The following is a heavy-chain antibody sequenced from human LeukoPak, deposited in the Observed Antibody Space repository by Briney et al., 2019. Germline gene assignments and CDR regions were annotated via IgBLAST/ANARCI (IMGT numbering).Heavy chain of an antibody. D-gene: IGHD1-14*01. J-gene: IGHJ3*02. CDR2: IYHSGSP. CDR3: ARGINKAMTAFDI. CDR1: GYSISSGYY. V-gene: IGHV4-38-2*02. Sequence: SEALSLTCTVSGYSISSGYYWGWIRQPPGKGREWFGSIYHSGSPYYNPSLKSRVTISVHPSKNQFSLKLSSVTAADTAVYYCARGINKAMTAFDIWPQETMDTVSS.